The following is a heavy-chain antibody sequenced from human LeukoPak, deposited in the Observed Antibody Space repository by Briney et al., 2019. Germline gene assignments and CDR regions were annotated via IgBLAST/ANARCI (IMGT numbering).Heavy chain of an antibody. CDR3: ARVDYYDSSGYYY. D-gene: IGHD3-22*01. CDR1: GYTFTGYY. J-gene: IGHJ4*02. CDR2: ISPNSGGT. Sequence: ASVKVSCKASGYTFTGYYMHWVRQAPGQGLEWMGWISPNSGGTNYAQKFQGRVTMTRDTSISTAYMELSRLRSDDTAVYYCARVDYYDSSGYYYWGQGTLVTVSS. V-gene: IGHV1-2*02.